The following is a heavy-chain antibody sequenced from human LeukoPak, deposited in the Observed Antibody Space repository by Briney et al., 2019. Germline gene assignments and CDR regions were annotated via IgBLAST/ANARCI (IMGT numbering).Heavy chain of an antibody. J-gene: IGHJ4*02. CDR2: ISAYDGNT. CDR1: GYTFTSYG. V-gene: IGHV1-18*01. CDR3: ARRLGGGDWDDY. Sequence: GASVKVSCKASGYTFTSYGISWVRQAPGQGLEWMGRISAYDGNTNYAQKLRGRVTMTTDTSTSTAYMELRSLRSDDTAVYYCARRLGGGDWDDYWGQGTLVIVSS. D-gene: IGHD2-21*02.